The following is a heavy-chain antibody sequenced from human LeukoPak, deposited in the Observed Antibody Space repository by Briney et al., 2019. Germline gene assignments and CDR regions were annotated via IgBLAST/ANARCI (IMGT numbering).Heavy chain of an antibody. Sequence: ASVKVSCKASGYTFTGYYMHWVRQAPGQGLEWMGWINPNSGGTNYAQKFQGRVTMTRNTSISTAYMELSSLRSEDTAVYYCARTDIVVVPAALRDYYYYMDVWGKGTTVTISS. J-gene: IGHJ6*03. V-gene: IGHV1-2*02. CDR1: GYTFTGYY. CDR3: ARTDIVVVPAALRDYYYYMDV. D-gene: IGHD2-2*01. CDR2: INPNSGGT.